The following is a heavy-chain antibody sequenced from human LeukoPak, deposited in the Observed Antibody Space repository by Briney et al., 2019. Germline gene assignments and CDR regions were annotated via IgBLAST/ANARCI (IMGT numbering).Heavy chain of an antibody. D-gene: IGHD3-22*01. CDR3: AKDEYYYDSSGRLMGYFDY. CDR1: VFTFSSYA. CDR2: ISGSGGST. J-gene: IGHJ4*02. V-gene: IGHV3-23*01. Sequence: GGSLRLSCAASVFTFSSYATSWVRQAPGKGLEWVSAISGSGGSTYYADSVKGRFTISRDNSKNTLYLQMNSLRAEDTAVYYCAKDEYYYDSSGRLMGYFDYWGQGTLVTVSS.